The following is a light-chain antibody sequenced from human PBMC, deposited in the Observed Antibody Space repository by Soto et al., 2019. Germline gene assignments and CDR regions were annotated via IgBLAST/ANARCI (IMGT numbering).Light chain of an antibody. CDR3: QQRAGWPPT. Sequence: EIVMTQSPATLSVSPGERATLSCRASQSLSSYLAWYQQKPGQAPRLLIYDASNRANGIPARFTGSGSGTDFTLTISSLEPEDFAVYFCQQRAGWPPTFGGGTKVDIK. CDR1: QSLSSY. V-gene: IGKV3-11*01. CDR2: DAS. J-gene: IGKJ4*01.